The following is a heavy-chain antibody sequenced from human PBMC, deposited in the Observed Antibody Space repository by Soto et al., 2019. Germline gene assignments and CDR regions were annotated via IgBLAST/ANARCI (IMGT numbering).Heavy chain of an antibody. CDR2: ISSSSSYI. V-gene: IGHV3-21*01. CDR1: GVTFSSYS. D-gene: IGHD3-22*01. CDR3: ARDWEPFNYYDSSGYFHDAFDI. J-gene: IGHJ3*02. Sequence: EVQLVESGGGLVKPGGSLRLSCAASGVTFSSYSMNWVRQAPGKGLEWVSSISSSSSYIYYADSVKGRFTISRDNAKNSLYLQMNSLRAEDTAVYYCARDWEPFNYYDSSGYFHDAFDIWGQGTMVTVSS.